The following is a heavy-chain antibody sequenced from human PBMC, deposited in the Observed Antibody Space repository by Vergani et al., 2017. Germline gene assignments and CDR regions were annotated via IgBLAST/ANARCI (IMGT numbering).Heavy chain of an antibody. CDR1: GFTFSSYS. Sequence: EVQLVESGGGLVQPGGSLRLSCAASGFTFSSYSMNWVRQAPGKGLEWVSYISSSSSTIYYADSVKGRFTISRDNAKNSLYLQMNSLRAEDTAVYYCARVSFLSGYPSDFDYWGQGTLVTVSS. J-gene: IGHJ4*02. CDR2: ISSSSSTI. CDR3: ARVSFLSGYPSDFDY. V-gene: IGHV3-48*01. D-gene: IGHD3-3*01.